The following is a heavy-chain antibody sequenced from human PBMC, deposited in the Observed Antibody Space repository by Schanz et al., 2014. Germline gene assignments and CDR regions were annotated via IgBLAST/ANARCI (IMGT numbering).Heavy chain of an antibody. V-gene: IGHV3-48*01. CDR1: GFSFSSYA. Sequence: EVQLLESGGGLVEPGGSLRLSCAASGFSFSSYAMGWIRQAPGKGLEWVSYVSSSSSYTHYADSVKGRFTISRDNAKNSLYLEMNSLRAEDTALYYCARDRRNADLDYWGQGTLVTVSS. CDR3: ARDRRNADLDY. J-gene: IGHJ4*02. CDR2: VSSSSSYT. D-gene: IGHD1-1*01.